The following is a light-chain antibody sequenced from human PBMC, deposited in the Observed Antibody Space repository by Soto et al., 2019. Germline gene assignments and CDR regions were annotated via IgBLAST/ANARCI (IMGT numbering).Light chain of an antibody. CDR1: QSISNY. CDR2: AAS. Sequence: DIQMTQSPSSLSASVGDRVTIPCRASQSISNYLNWYQQKPGKAPKLLMFAASSLQSGGPSRFRSGGSGTDFTLTISSLQPDDFATYYCQQRYSTPRTFGQGTKVEIK. J-gene: IGKJ1*01. CDR3: QQRYSTPRT. V-gene: IGKV1-39*01.